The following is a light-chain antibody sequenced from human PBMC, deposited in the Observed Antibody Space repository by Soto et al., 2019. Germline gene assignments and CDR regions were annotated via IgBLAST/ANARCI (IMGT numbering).Light chain of an antibody. CDR3: QQRSNWPPST. Sequence: EIVFTQSPATLSLSPGEGATLSCRASQSVSSYLAWYQQKPGQAPRLLIYDASNRATGIPARFSGSGSGTDFTLTISSLEPEDFAVYYCQQRSNWPPSTFGQGTRLEIK. J-gene: IGKJ5*01. CDR2: DAS. CDR1: QSVSSY. V-gene: IGKV3-11*01.